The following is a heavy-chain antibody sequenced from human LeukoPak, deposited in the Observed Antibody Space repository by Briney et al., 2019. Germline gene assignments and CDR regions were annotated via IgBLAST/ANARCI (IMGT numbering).Heavy chain of an antibody. Sequence: GGSLRLSCAASGSTFSSYWMSWVRQAPGKGLEWVANIKQDGSEKYYVDSVKGRFTISRDNSKNTLYLQMNSLRAEDTAVYYCAKGGGGDYWGQGTTVTVSS. V-gene: IGHV3-7*03. D-gene: IGHD3-16*01. CDR3: AKGGGGDY. CDR2: IKQDGSEK. CDR1: GSTFSSYW. J-gene: IGHJ4*03.